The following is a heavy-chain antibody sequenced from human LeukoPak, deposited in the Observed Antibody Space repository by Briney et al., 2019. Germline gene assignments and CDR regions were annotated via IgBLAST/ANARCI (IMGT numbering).Heavy chain of an antibody. CDR2: IKPDGSEK. J-gene: IGHJ4*02. CDR1: GFTFSSHW. CDR3: ARDRGSSGWSELDY. Sequence: PGGSLRLSCTASGFTFSSHWLSWVRQAPGKGLEWVASIKPDGSEKYYVDSVKGRFTISRDSAKSSLYLQMNTLRAEDTAVYYCARDRGSSGWSELDYCRQGTLVTVSS. V-gene: IGHV3-7*01. D-gene: IGHD6-19*01.